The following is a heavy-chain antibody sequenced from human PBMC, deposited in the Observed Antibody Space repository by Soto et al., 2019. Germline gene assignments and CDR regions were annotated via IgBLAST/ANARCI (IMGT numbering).Heavy chain of an antibody. CDR1: GSSINSGCYY. V-gene: IGHV4-31*03. D-gene: IGHD1-26*01. J-gene: IGHJ4*02. CDR3: ATGNAWEVLLAY. Sequence: TLSLTCTVSGSSINSGCYYWSWVRQLPGKGLEWIGYVYFSGSTYYNPSLESRVTISLDTSQNQFSLKLSSVTAADTAVYHCATGNAWEVLLAYWGQGTLVTVSS. CDR2: VYFSGST.